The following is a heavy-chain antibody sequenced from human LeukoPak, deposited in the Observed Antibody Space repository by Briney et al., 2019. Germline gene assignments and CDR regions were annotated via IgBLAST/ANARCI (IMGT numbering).Heavy chain of an antibody. D-gene: IGHD6-13*01. Sequence: SETLSLTCTVSGGSITSSDYWWAWIRLPPGRGLEWIGSIYYSGSTYYNPPLKSRATISVDTSKDQFSLKLSSVTAADAAVYFCARRSSSWYYFEDWGQGTLVTVSS. V-gene: IGHV4-39*07. J-gene: IGHJ4*02. CDR2: IYYSGST. CDR3: ARRSSSWYYFED. CDR1: GGSITSSDYW.